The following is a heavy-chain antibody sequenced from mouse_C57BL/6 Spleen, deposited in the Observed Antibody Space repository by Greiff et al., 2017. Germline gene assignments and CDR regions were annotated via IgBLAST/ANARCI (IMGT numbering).Heavy chain of an antibody. V-gene: IGHV3-6*01. CDR3: ASLDGYPFAY. J-gene: IGHJ3*01. Sequence: ESGPGLVKPSQSLSLTCSVTGYSITSGYYWNWIRQFPGNKLEWMGYISYDGSNNYNPSLKNRISITRDTSKNQFFLKLNSVTTEDTATYYCASLDGYPFAYWGQGTLVTVSA. D-gene: IGHD2-3*01. CDR2: ISYDGSN. CDR1: GYSITSGYY.